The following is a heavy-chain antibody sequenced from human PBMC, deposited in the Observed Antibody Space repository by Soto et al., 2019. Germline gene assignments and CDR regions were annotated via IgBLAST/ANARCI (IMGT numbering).Heavy chain of an antibody. D-gene: IGHD2-2*01. Sequence: GASVKVSCKASGYTFTSYGISWVRQAPGQGLEWMGWISAYNGNTNYAQKLQGRVTMTTDTSTSTAYMELSSLRSEDTAVYYCARERAVVPAAMVVLVYYYYGMDVWGQGTTVTVSS. V-gene: IGHV1-18*04. CDR3: ARERAVVPAAMVVLVYYYYGMDV. CDR1: GYTFTSYG. J-gene: IGHJ6*02. CDR2: ISAYNGNT.